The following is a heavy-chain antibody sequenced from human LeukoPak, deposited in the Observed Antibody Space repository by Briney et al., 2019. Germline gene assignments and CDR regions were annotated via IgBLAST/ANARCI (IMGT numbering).Heavy chain of an antibody. J-gene: IGHJ4*02. CDR2: ISGSGGST. CDR1: GFIFSNYG. Sequence: GGSLRLSCVASGFIFSNYGMSWVRQVPGKGLEWVSAISGSGGSTYYTDSVKGRFSISRDNSKNTLYLQMNSLRAEDTAVYYCATSGYSSGWFMYYFDYWGQGTLVTVSS. CDR3: ATSGYSSGWFMYYFDY. D-gene: IGHD6-19*01. V-gene: IGHV3-23*01.